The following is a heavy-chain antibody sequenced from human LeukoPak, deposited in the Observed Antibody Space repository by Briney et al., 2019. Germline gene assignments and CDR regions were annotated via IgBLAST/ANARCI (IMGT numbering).Heavy chain of an antibody. Sequence: GGSLRLSCAASGFTFSSSAMSWVRQAPGMGLEWVSAISNNGGYTYYADSVQGRFTISRDNSKSTLCLQMNSLRAEDTAVYYCAKEARTVRGVNDYWGQGTLVTVSS. D-gene: IGHD3-10*01. V-gene: IGHV3-23*01. J-gene: IGHJ4*02. CDR2: ISNNGGYT. CDR3: AKEARTVRGVNDY. CDR1: GFTFSSSA.